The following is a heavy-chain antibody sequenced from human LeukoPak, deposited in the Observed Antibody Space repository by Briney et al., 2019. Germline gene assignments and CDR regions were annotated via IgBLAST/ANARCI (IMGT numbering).Heavy chain of an antibody. J-gene: IGHJ3*02. CDR3: ARRTDI. Sequence: PSETLSLTCTVSGGSISSGSYYWSWIRQPAGKGLEWIGRIYTSGSTNYNPSLKSRVTISVDTSKNQFSLKLSSVTAADTAVYCCARRTDIWGQGTMVTVSS. CDR2: IYTSGST. CDR1: GGSISSGSYY. V-gene: IGHV4-61*02.